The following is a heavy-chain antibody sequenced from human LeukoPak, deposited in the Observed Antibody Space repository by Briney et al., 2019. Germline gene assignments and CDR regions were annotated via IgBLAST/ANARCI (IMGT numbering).Heavy chain of an antibody. D-gene: IGHD3-3*01. CDR3: ARGEEPNYDFWSGYYLGAFDI. J-gene: IGHJ3*02. CDR1: GFTFSSYS. Sequence: GGSLRLSCAASGFTFSSYSMNWVRQAPGKGLEWVSSISSSSSYIYYADSVKGRLTISRDNAKNSLYLQMNSLRAEDTAVYYCARGEEPNYDFWSGYYLGAFDIWGQGTMVTVSS. V-gene: IGHV3-21*01. CDR2: ISSSSSYI.